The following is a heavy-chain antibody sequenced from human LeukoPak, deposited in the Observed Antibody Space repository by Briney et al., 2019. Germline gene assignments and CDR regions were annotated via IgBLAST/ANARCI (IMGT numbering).Heavy chain of an antibody. Sequence: GRSLRLSCAASGFTFSSYAMHWVRQAPGKGLEYVSAISSNGGSTYYANSVKGRFTISRDNSKNTLYLQMGSLRAEDTAVYYCAWGYDYYFDYWGQGTLVTVSS. D-gene: IGHD5-12*01. CDR2: ISSNGGST. CDR1: GFTFSSYA. V-gene: IGHV3-64*01. CDR3: AWGYDYYFDY. J-gene: IGHJ4*02.